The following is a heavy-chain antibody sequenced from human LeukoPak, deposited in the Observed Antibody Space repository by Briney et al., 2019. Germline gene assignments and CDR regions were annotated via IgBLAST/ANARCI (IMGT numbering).Heavy chain of an antibody. D-gene: IGHD5-24*01. CDR3: ARIWPEKDGYVGAFDY. CDR2: INHSGST. CDR1: GGSFSGYY. V-gene: IGHV4-34*01. J-gene: IGHJ4*02. Sequence: SETLSLTCAVYGGSFSGYYWSWIRQPPGKRLEWIGEINHSGSTNYNPSLKSRVTISVDTSKNQFSLKLSSVTAADTAVYYCARIWPEKDGYVGAFDYWGQGTLVTVSS.